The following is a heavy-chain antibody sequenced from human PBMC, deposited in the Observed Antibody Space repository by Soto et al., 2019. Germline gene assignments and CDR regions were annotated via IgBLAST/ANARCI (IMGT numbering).Heavy chain of an antibody. CDR1: AFTFSTYG. CDR2: ISYDGSNK. V-gene: IGHV3-30*18. D-gene: IGHD5-12*01. Sequence: PGGSLRLSCAASAFTFSTYGMHWVRQAPGKGLEWVAVISYDGSNKYYADSVKGRFTISRDNSKNTLFLQMSSLRAEDTAVYYCAKARSKAGDGYNHYWGQGTRVTVSS. J-gene: IGHJ4*02. CDR3: AKARSKAGDGYNHY.